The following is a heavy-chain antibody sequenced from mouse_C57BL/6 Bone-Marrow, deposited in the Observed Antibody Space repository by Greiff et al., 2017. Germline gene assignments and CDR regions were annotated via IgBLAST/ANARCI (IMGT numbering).Heavy chain of an antibody. J-gene: IGHJ2*01. CDR3: TLPQFITRDY. CDR1: GFNIKDYY. CDR2: IDPEDGDT. V-gene: IGHV14-1*01. Sequence: VQLQQSGAELVRPGASVKLSCTASGFNIKDYYMHWVKQRPEQGLEWIGRIDPEDGDTEYAPKFQGKATMTADTSSNTASLQLSSLTSEDTAVYYCTLPQFITRDYWGQGTTLTVSS. D-gene: IGHD1-1*01.